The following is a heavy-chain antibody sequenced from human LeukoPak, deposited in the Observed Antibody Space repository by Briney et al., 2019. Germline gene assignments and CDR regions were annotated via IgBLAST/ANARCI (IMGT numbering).Heavy chain of an antibody. V-gene: IGHV4-34*01. CDR3: ARKPYYDILTGYPGDFDY. CDR1: GGSFSGYY. D-gene: IGHD3-9*01. J-gene: IGHJ4*02. Sequence: SETLSLTCAVYGGSFSGYYWSWIRQPPGKGLEWIGEINHSRSTNYNPSLKSRVTISVDTSKNQFSLKLSSVTAADTAVYYCARKPYYDILTGYPGDFDYWGQGTLVTVSS. CDR2: INHSRST.